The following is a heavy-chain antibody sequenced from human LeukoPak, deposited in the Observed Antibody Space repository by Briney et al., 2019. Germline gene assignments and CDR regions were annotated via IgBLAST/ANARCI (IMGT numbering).Heavy chain of an antibody. CDR1: GFTFSSYW. CDR2: ISSDGNTK. Sequence: PGGSLRLSCVASGFTFSSYWMSWVRQAPGKGMESVAFISSDGNTKFYVDSVKGRITISRDNFRNTLSLEVSTLRPEDTALYYCVRDLTYGARFDYWGQGTQVTVSS. V-gene: IGHV3-30*03. D-gene: IGHD4/OR15-4a*01. CDR3: VRDLTYGARFDY. J-gene: IGHJ4*02.